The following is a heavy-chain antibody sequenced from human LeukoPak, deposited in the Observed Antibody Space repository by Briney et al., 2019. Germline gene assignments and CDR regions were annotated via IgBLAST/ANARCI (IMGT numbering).Heavy chain of an antibody. CDR2: IIPILGIA. Sequence: GASVKVSFKASGGTFSSYAISWVRQAPGQGLEWMGRIIPILGIANYAQKFQGRVTITADKSTSTAYMELSSLRSEDAAVYYCARDRYNWNDGFFDYWGQGTLVTVSS. CDR1: GGTFSSYA. J-gene: IGHJ4*02. CDR3: ARDRYNWNDGFFDY. V-gene: IGHV1-69*04. D-gene: IGHD1-1*01.